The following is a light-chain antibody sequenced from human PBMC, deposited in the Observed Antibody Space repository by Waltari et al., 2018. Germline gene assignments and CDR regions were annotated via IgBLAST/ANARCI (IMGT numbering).Light chain of an antibody. CDR2: VAS. CDR1: QDINIY. CDR3: RQLETYPLT. V-gene: IGKV1-9*01. Sequence: DIQLTQSPSFLSASLGDRVTITCRASQDINIYLAWYQQKPGKAPNLLISVASTLQVGVPSRFSGSGSGTEFFLTISSLQPEDFATYFCRQLETYPLTFGGGTKEEIK. J-gene: IGKJ4*01.